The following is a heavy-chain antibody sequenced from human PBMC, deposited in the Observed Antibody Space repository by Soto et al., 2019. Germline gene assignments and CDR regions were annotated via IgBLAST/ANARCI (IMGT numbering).Heavy chain of an antibody. J-gene: IGHJ6*02. CDR3: ARPIPRWSYHYGMDV. CDR2: ISFDGTSE. Sequence: GGSLRLSCAASEFTFTSYAMHCVRQARGRGLEWVALISFDGTSEYYADSVKGRFIISRDNSKSMVYLQMNSLRPDDTAIYYCARPIPRWSYHYGMDVWGQGTTVTVSS. D-gene: IGHD2-15*01. V-gene: IGHV3-30-3*01. CDR1: EFTFTSYA.